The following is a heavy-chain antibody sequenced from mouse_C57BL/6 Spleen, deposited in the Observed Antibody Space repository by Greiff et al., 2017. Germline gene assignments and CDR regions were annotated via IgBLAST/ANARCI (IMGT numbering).Heavy chain of an antibody. CDR2: IDPNSGGT. V-gene: IGHV1-72*01. CDR3: AIDYDGGTYDYAMDY. J-gene: IGHJ4*01. Sequence: QVQLQQPGAELVKPGASVKLSCKASGYTFTSYWMHWVKQRPGRGLEWIGRIDPNSGGTKYNEKFKSKATLTVDKPSRTAYMQLSSLTSEDSAVYYCAIDYDGGTYDYAMDYWGQGTSVTVSS. CDR1: GYTFTSYW. D-gene: IGHD2-4*01.